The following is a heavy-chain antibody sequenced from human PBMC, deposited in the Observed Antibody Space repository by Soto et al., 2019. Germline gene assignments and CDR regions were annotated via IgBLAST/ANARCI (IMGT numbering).Heavy chain of an antibody. CDR3: ASGINYYDRSGDSWFDP. J-gene: IGHJ5*02. D-gene: IGHD3-22*01. V-gene: IGHV4-30-2*01. CDR1: DGNIIGLGYC. CDR2: IYHTGTT. Sequence: VSDGNIIGLGYCRILNKKHPGKGLEWIGYIYHTGTTYYNMSLKSRVTISVDRSKNQFSLKLSSVTAADTAVYYCASGINYYDRSGDSWFDPWGQGTLV.